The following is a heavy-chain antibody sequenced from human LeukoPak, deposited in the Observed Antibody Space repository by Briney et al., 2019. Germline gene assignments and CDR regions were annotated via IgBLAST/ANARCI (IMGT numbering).Heavy chain of an antibody. V-gene: IGHV1-46*01. CDR3: ARELGSSPSF. CDR1: GYTFTSYY. Sequence: ASVKVSCKASGYTFTSYYMHWVRQAPGQGLEWMGIINHSGGSTSYAQKFQGRVTMNRATSTSTVYMELSSLRYEDTAVYYCARELGSSPSFWGQGTLVTVSS. J-gene: IGHJ4*02. CDR2: INHSGGST. D-gene: IGHD6-6*01.